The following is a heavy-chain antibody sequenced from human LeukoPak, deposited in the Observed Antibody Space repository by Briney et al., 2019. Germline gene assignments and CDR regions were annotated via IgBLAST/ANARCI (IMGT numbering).Heavy chain of an antibody. V-gene: IGHV4-34*01. CDR1: GGSFSGYY. CDR3: SRDPPAGTSPY. CDR2: INHSGST. J-gene: IGHJ4*02. Sequence: SETLSLTCAVYGGSFSGYYWSWIRQPPGKGLEWIGEINHSGSTNYNPSLKSRLTISVDTSKNQFSLKLSSVTAADTAVYYCSRDPPAGTSPYWGQGTLVTVSS. D-gene: IGHD1-7*01.